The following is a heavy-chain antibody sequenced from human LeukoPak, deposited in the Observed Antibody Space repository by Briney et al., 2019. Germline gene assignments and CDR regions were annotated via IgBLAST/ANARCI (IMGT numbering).Heavy chain of an antibody. CDR2: IGSSAGTI. J-gene: IGHJ4*02. Sequence: TGGSLRLSCAASGFTFSDYYMSWIRQAPGKGLEWVSYIGSSAGTIYYADSVKGRFTISRDNSKNTLYLQMNSLRAEDTAVYYCAKALYYYDSSGYYFDYWGQGTLVTVSS. CDR1: GFTFSDYY. D-gene: IGHD3-22*01. V-gene: IGHV3-11*01. CDR3: AKALYYYDSSGYYFDY.